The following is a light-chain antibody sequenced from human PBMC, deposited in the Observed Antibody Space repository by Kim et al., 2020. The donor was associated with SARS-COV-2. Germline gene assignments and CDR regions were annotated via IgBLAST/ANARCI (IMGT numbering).Light chain of an antibody. CDR2: AAS. CDR3: QQSNTFPYT. V-gene: IGKV1-39*01. CDR1: QNIFTQ. Sequence: DIQMTQSPSSLSASVGDRLTITCRASQNIFTQLNWYQQKPGKAPKLLIYAASSLQSGVPSRFSGSGSGTDFTLSIRSLQREDFATYYCQQSNTFPYTFGLGTKVDIK. J-gene: IGKJ2*01.